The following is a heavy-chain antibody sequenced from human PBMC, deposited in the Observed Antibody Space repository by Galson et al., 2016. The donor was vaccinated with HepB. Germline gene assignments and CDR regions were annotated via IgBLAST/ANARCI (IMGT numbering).Heavy chain of an antibody. J-gene: IGHJ4*02. CDR2: VNWNSATL. Sequence: SLRLSCAASGFTFNDYVMHWVRQLPGKGLEWVSGVNWNSATLAYADSVRGRFTISRDNAENSLYLQVNSLRAEDTALYYCAKGQTNWATFDSWGQGTLVTVSS. D-gene: IGHD7-27*01. CDR1: GFTFNDYV. CDR3: AKGQTNWATFDS. V-gene: IGHV3-9*01.